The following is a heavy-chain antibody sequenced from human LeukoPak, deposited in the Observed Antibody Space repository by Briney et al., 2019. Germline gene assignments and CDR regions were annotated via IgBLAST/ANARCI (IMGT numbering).Heavy chain of an antibody. V-gene: IGHV4-39*07. D-gene: IGHD2-2*01. CDR2: IYYSGST. Sequence: PSETLSLTCTVSGGSISSSSYYWGWIRQPPGKGLEWIGSIYYSGSTYYNPSLKSRVTISVDTSKNQFSLKLSSVTAADTAVYYCARAEVGVPAASPGGRFDPWGQGTLVTVSS. CDR1: GGSISSSSYY. CDR3: ARAEVGVPAASPGGRFDP. J-gene: IGHJ5*02.